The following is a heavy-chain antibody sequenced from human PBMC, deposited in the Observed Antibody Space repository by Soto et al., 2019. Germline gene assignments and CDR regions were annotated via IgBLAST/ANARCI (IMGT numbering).Heavy chain of an antibody. CDR1: GYTFTSHG. V-gene: IGHV1-18*04. D-gene: IGHD5-12*01. CDR3: ARDKVEMATIFDY. CDR2: ISGYNGNT. Sequence: ASVKVSCKASGYTFTSHGISWLRQAPGRGLEWMGWISGYNGNTKYAQKIQGRVTMTTDTSTSTAYMELRSLRSDDTAVYYCARDKVEMATIFDYWGQGTLVTVSS. J-gene: IGHJ4*02.